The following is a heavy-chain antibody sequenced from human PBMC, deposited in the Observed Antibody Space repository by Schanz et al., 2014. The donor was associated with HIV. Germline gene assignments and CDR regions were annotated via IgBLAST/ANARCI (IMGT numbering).Heavy chain of an antibody. CDR3: ARHYGDYGSGWYVKAKWFDP. D-gene: IGHD6-19*01. J-gene: IGHJ5*02. CDR1: GGSINSGSYY. V-gene: IGHV4-39*01. Sequence: QLQLQESGPGLVKPSETLSLRCNVSGGSINSGSYYWGWIRHPPGKGLEWIGTIYYNGNTYYNPPPKRRLPMSVDAPKTRFSLSLPSVPAADTAIYYCARHYGDYGSGWYVKAKWFDPWGHGTLVTVSS. CDR2: IYYNGNT.